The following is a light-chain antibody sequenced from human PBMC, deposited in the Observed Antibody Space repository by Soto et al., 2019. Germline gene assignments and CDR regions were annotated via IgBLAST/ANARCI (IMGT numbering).Light chain of an antibody. V-gene: IGLV1-40*01. CDR1: SSNIGTGYD. Sequence: QSVLTQSPSVSGAPGQRVTISCTGSSSNIGTGYDVHWYQQLPGTAPKLLIYGKSNRPSGVPDRFSGSKSGTSASLAITGLQAEDEADYYCQSYDSSLSGSVFGGGTKVTVL. J-gene: IGLJ2*01. CDR3: QSYDSSLSGSV. CDR2: GKS.